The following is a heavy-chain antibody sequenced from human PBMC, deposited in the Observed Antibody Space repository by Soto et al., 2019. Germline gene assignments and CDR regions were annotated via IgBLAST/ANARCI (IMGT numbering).Heavy chain of an antibody. J-gene: IGHJ4*02. CDR1: GFTFSSYW. V-gene: IGHV3-7*01. CDR3: ARDWPFNYYGSGSYYDY. Sequence: GGSLRLSCAASGFTFSSYWMSWVRQAPGKGLEWVANIKQDGSEKYYVDSVKGRFTISRDNAKNSLYLQMNSLRAEDTAVYYCARDWPFNYYGSGSYYDYWGQGTLVTVSS. D-gene: IGHD3-10*01. CDR2: IKQDGSEK.